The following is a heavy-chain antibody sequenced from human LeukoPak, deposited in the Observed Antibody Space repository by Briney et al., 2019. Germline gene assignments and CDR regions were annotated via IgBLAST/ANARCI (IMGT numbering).Heavy chain of an antibody. CDR3: ARFGEYQLLGWFDP. CDR1: GYTFTSYG. J-gene: IGHJ5*02. Sequence: ASVKVSCKASGYTFTSYGISWVRQAPGQGLEWMGWISAYNGNTNYAQKLQGRVTMTTDTSTSTAYMELRSLRSNDTAVYYCARFGEYQLLGWFDPWGQGTLVTVSS. CDR2: ISAYNGNT. D-gene: IGHD2-2*01. V-gene: IGHV1-18*01.